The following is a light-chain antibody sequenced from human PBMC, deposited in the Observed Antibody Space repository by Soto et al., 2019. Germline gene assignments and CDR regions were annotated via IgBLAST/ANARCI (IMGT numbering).Light chain of an antibody. V-gene: IGKV4-1*01. CDR2: WAS. CDR3: QQYHSTPVT. Sequence: DIVMTQSPDSLAVSLGERATINCKSSQSVLYSSNNKNYLAWYQQKAGQPPKVLIHWASTRESGVPDRFSGSGSWTDFTLTISSLQAEDVAVYYCQQYHSTPVTFGGGTKVEIK. J-gene: IGKJ4*01. CDR1: QSVLYSSNNKNY.